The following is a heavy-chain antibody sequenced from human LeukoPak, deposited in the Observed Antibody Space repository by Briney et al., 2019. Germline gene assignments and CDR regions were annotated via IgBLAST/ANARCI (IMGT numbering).Heavy chain of an antibody. V-gene: IGHV1-46*01. Sequence: ASVKVSCKASGYTFTSYYMHWVRQAPGQGLEWMGIINPSGGSTSYAQKFQGRVTMTRDTSTSTVYMELSSLRSEDTAVYYCASQYCSGGSCYSYYYYYYGMDVWGQGTTVTVSS. CDR2: INPSGGST. D-gene: IGHD2-15*01. CDR3: ASQYCSGGSCYSYYYYYYGMDV. J-gene: IGHJ6*02. CDR1: GYTFTSYY.